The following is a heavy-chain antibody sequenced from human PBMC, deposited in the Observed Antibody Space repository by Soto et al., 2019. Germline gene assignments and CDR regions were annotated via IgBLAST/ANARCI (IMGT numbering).Heavy chain of an antibody. Sequence: QVHLVQSGAEVKKPGASVKVSCQGSGYAFTTYGITWVRQAPGQGREWMGWISAHNGNTNYAQKLQGRVTVTRDTSTSTAYMELRSLRYDDTAVYYCARWRYGDYWGQGALVTVSS. CDR2: ISAHNGNT. CDR1: GYAFTTYG. J-gene: IGHJ4*02. CDR3: ARWRYGDY. D-gene: IGHD1-1*01. V-gene: IGHV1-18*01.